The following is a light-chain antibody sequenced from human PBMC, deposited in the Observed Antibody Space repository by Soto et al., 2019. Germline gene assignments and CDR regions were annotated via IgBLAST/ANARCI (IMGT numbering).Light chain of an antibody. J-gene: IGKJ1*01. V-gene: IGKV2-28*01. CDR2: LGS. Sequence: DIVMTQSPLSLPVTPGAPASISCRSSQSLLNSNGYNYLDWYLQKPGQSPQLLLYLGSNRASGVPDRFSGRGSGTDFTLKISRVEAEDVGVYHCMQALSAPPTFGQGTKVEIK. CDR1: QSLLNSNGYNY. CDR3: MQALSAPPT.